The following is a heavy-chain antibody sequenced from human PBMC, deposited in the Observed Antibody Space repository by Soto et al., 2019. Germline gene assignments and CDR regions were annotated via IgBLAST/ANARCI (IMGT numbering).Heavy chain of an antibody. D-gene: IGHD2-2*01. CDR2: IYPGDSDT. CDR3: ARREYCRRTGCYVEPFGTDV. CDR1: GYSFTSYW. V-gene: IGHV5-51*01. Sequence: GESLKISCKGSGYSFTSYWIGWVRQMPGKGLEWMGIIYPGDSDTRYSPSFQGQVTISADKSISTAYLQWSSLKASDTAMYYCARREYCRRTGCYVEPFGTDVWVQGTTDTVSS. J-gene: IGHJ6*01.